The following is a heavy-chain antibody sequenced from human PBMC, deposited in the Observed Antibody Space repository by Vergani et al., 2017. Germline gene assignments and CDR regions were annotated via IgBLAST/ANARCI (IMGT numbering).Heavy chain of an antibody. D-gene: IGHD6-6*01. CDR2: ILPPFGTP. J-gene: IGHJ6*03. CDR3: TVGYSSSSVYYYCMDV. Sequence: QVQLVQSGAEVKKPGSSVKVSCKSSGGTFSNHVLAWVRQAPGQGLEWMGGILPPFGTPTYAQRFQGRVKITADESTSTAYLELSSLRSEDTAVYYCTVGYSSSSVYYYCMDVWGKGTTVTVSS. CDR1: GGTFSNHV. V-gene: IGHV1-69*01.